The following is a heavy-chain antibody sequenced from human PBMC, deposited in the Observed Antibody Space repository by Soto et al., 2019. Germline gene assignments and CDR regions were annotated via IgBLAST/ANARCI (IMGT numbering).Heavy chain of an antibody. J-gene: IGHJ5*02. CDR1: GLNFDSFT. V-gene: IGHV3-23*01. D-gene: IGHD6-19*01. Sequence: PGGSLRLSCVAAGLNFDSFTMNWVRLAPGRGLEWVAMISHTGGMSYYSDSVRGRFTISRDSSKSTLYLQMNGLRDDDTAMYYCATRYSSGWSRYNWFGPWGQGTLVTVSS. CDR2: ISHTGGMS. CDR3: ATRYSSGWSRYNWFGP.